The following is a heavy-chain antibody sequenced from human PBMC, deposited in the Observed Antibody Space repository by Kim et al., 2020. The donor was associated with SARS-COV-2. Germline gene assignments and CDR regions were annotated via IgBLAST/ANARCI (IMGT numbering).Heavy chain of an antibody. CDR2: IYYSGST. CDR3: ARGLRVRGRYFDWLDY. V-gene: IGHV4-39*01. Sequence: SETLSLTCTVSGGSISSSSYYWGWIRQPPGKGLEWIGSIYYSGSTYYNPSLKSRVTISVDTSKNQFSLKLSSLTAADTAVYYCARGLRVRGRYFDWLDYWGQGTLVTVSS. CDR1: GGSISSSSYY. J-gene: IGHJ4*02. D-gene: IGHD3-9*01.